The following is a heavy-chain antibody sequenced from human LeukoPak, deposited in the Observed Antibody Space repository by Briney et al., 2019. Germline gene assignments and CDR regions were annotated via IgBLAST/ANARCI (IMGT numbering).Heavy chain of an antibody. J-gene: IGHJ3*02. V-gene: IGHV4-59*01. CDR1: GDSISSYY. CDR3: ARGATYYDSSGYHYHAFDI. Sequence: SETLSLTCTVSGDSISSYYWSWIRQPPGKGLEWIGCFYYSGSTDYNPSLKSRVTISVDTSKNQFSLKLSSVTAADTAVYFCARGATYYDSSGYHYHAFDIWGQGTMVTVSS. CDR2: FYYSGST. D-gene: IGHD3-22*01.